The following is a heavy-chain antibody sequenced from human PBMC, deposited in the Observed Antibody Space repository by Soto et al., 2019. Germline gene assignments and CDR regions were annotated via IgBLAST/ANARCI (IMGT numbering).Heavy chain of an antibody. CDR3: TRHLAELSFPRAFHL. Sequence: EVQLVESGGGLVQPGGSLKLSCAASGFTVSGSAVHWVRQASGKGLEWVGRIRSKTNSYATAYAASMKGRFTISSDDSKHTAYLQMNSLKSEDPAVYYCTRHLAELSFPRAFHLWGQRKMLAVSS. J-gene: IGHJ3*01. D-gene: IGHD3-16*02. V-gene: IGHV3-73*01. CDR2: IRSKTNSYAT. CDR1: GFTVSGSA.